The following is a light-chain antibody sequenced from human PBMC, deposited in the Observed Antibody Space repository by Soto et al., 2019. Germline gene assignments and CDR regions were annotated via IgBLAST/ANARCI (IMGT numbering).Light chain of an antibody. J-gene: IGKJ1*01. V-gene: IGKV3D-15*01. CDR3: QHYNSYSEA. Sequence: EIVMTQSPATLSVSPGERATLSCRASQSVSNNLAWYQQRPGQAPRLLIYGASNRATGIPSRFSGSGSGTEFTLTISSLQPDDFATYYCQHYNSYSEAFGQGTKVDI. CDR1: QSVSNN. CDR2: GAS.